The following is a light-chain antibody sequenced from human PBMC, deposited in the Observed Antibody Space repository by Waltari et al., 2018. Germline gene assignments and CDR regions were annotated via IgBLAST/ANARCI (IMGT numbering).Light chain of an antibody. J-gene: IGKJ3*01. Sequence: DIQMTQSPSSLSASVGDRVTITCRASQGINNYLSWYQQKPGKAPKRLIYYASSLESGVPSRFSGSGSGTDYILTISSLQPEDIATYYCQQYDNFPFTFGPVTKLDIK. CDR2: YAS. CDR1: QGINNY. CDR3: QQYDNFPFT. V-gene: IGKV1-33*01.